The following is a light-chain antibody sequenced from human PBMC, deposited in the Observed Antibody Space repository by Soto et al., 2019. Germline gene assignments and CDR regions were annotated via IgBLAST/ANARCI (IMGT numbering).Light chain of an antibody. J-gene: IGLJ2*01. CDR2: NVS. CDR1: SIDVGGYNY. CDR3: SSYTSSNTVL. Sequence: QSALTQPASVSGSPGQSITISCTGTSIDVGGYNYVSWYQQNPGKAPKLMIYNVSNRPSGVSNRFSGSKSGNTASLTISGLQAEDEADYYCSSYTSSNTVLFGGGTKLTVL. V-gene: IGLV2-14*01.